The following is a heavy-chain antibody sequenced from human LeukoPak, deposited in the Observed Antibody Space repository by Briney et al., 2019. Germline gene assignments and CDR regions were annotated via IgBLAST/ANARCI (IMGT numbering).Heavy chain of an antibody. J-gene: IGHJ4*02. CDR3: ARESGSGSYPDFDY. Sequence: SETLSLTCAVSGVSISSSNWWSWGRQPPGKGLEWIGEIYHSGSTNYNPSLKSRVTISVDKSKNQFSLKLSSVTAADTAVYYCARESGSGSYPDFDYWGQGTLVTVSS. CDR2: IYHSGST. CDR1: GVSISSSNW. D-gene: IGHD3-10*01. V-gene: IGHV4-4*02.